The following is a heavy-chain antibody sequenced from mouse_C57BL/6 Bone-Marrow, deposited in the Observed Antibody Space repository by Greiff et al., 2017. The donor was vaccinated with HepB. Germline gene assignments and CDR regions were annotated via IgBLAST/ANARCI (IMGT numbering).Heavy chain of an antibody. J-gene: IGHJ1*03. CDR2: ILPSIGRT. CDR1: DSEVFPIAY. Sequence: QVQLQQSGSELRSPGSSVKLSCKDFDSEVFPIAYMSWVRQKPGHGFEWIGGILPSIGRTIYGEKFEDKATLDADTLSNTAYLELNSLTSEDSAIYYCARRDDGYYLCYFDVWGTGTTVTVSS. D-gene: IGHD2-3*01. CDR3: ARRDDGYYLCYFDV. V-gene: IGHV15-2*01.